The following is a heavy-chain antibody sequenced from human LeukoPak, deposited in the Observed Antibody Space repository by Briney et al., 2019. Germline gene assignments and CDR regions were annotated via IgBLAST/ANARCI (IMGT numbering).Heavy chain of an antibody. Sequence: GGSLRLSCAASGFTFSSYGMSWVRQAPGKGLEWVANIKQDGSEKYYVDSVKGRFTISRDNAKNSLYLQMNSLRAEDTAVYYCARDGGFRWPPAIWGQGTMVTVSS. CDR1: GFTFSSYG. D-gene: IGHD5-24*01. CDR2: IKQDGSEK. CDR3: ARDGGFRWPPAI. V-gene: IGHV3-7*01. J-gene: IGHJ3*02.